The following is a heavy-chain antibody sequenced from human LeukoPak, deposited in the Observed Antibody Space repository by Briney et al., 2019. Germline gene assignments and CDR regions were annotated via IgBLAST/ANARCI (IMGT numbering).Heavy chain of an antibody. CDR2: INHSGST. CDR1: GGSISSGGYY. Sequence: PSETLSLTCTVSGGSISSGGYYWSWIRQPPGKGLEWIGEINHSGSTNYNPSLKSRVTISVDTSKNQFSLKLSSVTAADTAVYYCAKEEYYYDSSGLDAFDIWGQGTMVTVSS. V-gene: IGHV4-39*07. CDR3: AKEEYYYDSSGLDAFDI. D-gene: IGHD3-22*01. J-gene: IGHJ3*02.